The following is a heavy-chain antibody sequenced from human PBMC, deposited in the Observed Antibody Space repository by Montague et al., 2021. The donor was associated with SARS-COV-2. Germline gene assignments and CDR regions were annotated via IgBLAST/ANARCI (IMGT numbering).Heavy chain of an antibody. Sequence: SLRLSCAAPEFSFSMFNMNWVRLSPGKGLEWIAHISGRGDKIYYADSVKGRFTISRDNARYSEFVHMDSLRDDDSAVYYCAGSGECLIRWVFDYRGQGSLVAVSS. CDR2: ISGRGDKI. CDR3: AGSGECLIRWVFDY. V-gene: IGHV3-48*02. CDR1: EFSFSMFN. D-gene: IGHD3-10*01. J-gene: IGHJ4*02.